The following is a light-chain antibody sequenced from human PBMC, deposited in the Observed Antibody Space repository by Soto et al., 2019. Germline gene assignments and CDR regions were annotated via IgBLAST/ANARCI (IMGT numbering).Light chain of an antibody. V-gene: IGLV2-11*01. J-gene: IGLJ2*01. CDR3: CSYAGTYSVI. CDR1: SSDIGGYSF. Sequence: QSALTQPPSVSGSPGQSGTIACSGTSSDIGGYSFVSWYQQHPGNTPKLIIYDVRNRPSGVPDRFSGSKSGNTASLTIAGLQSEDEADYYCCSYAGTYSVIFGGGTKLTVL. CDR2: DVR.